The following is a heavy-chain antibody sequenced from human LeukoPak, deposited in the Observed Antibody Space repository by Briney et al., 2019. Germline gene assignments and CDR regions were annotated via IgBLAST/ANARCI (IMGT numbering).Heavy chain of an antibody. CDR3: ARAPFLEWLLYGYYFDY. CDR1: GGSVSSGSYY. V-gene: IGHV4-61*02. D-gene: IGHD3-3*02. Sequence: SQTLSLTCTVSGGSVSSGSYYWSWIRQPAGKGLEWIGRIYTSGSTNYNPSLKSRVTISVDTSKNQFSLKLSSVTAADTAVYYCARAPFLEWLLYGYYFDYWGQGTLVTVSS. CDR2: IYTSGST. J-gene: IGHJ4*02.